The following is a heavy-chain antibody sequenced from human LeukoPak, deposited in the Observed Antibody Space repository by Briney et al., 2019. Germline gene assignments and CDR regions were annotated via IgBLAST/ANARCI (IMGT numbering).Heavy chain of an antibody. CDR1: GGTFSSYA. CDR3: ARGRYFDWLLYENWFDP. CDR2: IIPILGIA. D-gene: IGHD3-9*01. V-gene: IGHV1-69*04. J-gene: IGHJ5*02. Sequence: SVRVPCKASGGTFSSYAIIWVRQAPGQGLEWMGRIIPILGIANYAQKFQGRVTITADKSTSTAYMELSSLRSEDTAVYYCARGRYFDWLLYENWFDPWGQGTLVTVSS.